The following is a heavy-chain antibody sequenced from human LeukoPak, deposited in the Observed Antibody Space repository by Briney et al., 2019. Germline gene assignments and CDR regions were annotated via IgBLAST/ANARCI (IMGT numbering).Heavy chain of an antibody. CDR1: GFSFTNYG. Sequence: GGSLRLSCATSGFSFTNYGMNWVRQAPGKGLEWVSYISSSAILYADAVKGRFTISRDNARNSLFLQMNSLRAEDTAVYYCARTSRGYDILTGRPAFDYWGQGTLVTVSS. D-gene: IGHD3-9*01. CDR2: ISSSAI. J-gene: IGHJ4*02. V-gene: IGHV3-48*01. CDR3: ARTSRGYDILTGRPAFDY.